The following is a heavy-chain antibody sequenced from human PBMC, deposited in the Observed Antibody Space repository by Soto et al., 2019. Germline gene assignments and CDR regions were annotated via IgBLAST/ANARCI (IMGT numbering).Heavy chain of an antibody. CDR1: GGSISSSNW. CDR2: IYHSGST. D-gene: IGHD6-13*01. Sequence: PSETLSLTCAVSGGSISSSNWWSWVRQPPGKGLEWIGEIYHSGSTNYNPSLKSRVTISVDKSKNQFSLKLSSVTAADTAVYYCARDHAGSSWSRGGYYYYGMDVWGQGTTVT. V-gene: IGHV4-4*02. J-gene: IGHJ6*01. CDR3: ARDHAGSSWSRGGYYYYGMDV.